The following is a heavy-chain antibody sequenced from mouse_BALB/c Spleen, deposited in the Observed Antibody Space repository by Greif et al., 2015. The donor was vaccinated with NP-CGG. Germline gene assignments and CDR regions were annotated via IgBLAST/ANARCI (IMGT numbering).Heavy chain of an antibody. Sequence: VQLVESGAELMKPGASVKISCKATGYTFSSYWIEWVKQRPGHGLEWIGEILPGSGSTNYNEKFKGKATFTADTSSNTAYMQLSSLTSEDSAVYYCARRTAWFAYWGQGTLVTVSA. V-gene: IGHV1-9*01. CDR1: GYTFSSYW. J-gene: IGHJ3*01. CDR3: ARRTAWFAY. CDR2: ILPGSGST.